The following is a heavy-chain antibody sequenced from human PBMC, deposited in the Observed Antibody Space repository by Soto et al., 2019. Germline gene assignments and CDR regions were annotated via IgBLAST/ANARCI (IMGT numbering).Heavy chain of an antibody. V-gene: IGHV1-58*01. J-gene: IGHJ4*02. D-gene: IGHD6-13*01. CDR3: AAGPYSSSWYHSDH. CDR1: GFTFTNSA. CDR2: IVVGSANT. Sequence: SVKVSCKTSGFTFTNSAVQWVRQAGGQRLEWIGWIVVGSANTNYAQKFQERVTITRDMSTTTAYMELSSLRSEDTAVYYCAAGPYSSSWYHSDHWGQGTLVTVSS.